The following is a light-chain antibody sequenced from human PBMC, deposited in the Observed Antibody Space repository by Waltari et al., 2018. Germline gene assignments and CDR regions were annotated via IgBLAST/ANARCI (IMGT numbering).Light chain of an antibody. CDR1: RSDVESYNL. CDR3: CSYVTSRTFV. J-gene: IGLJ2*01. CDR2: EGN. Sequence: QSALTQPASVSGSPGQSITISCSGSRSDVESYNLVSWYQKHPGKVPKLILYEGNKRPSGVSNRFSGSKSGDTASLTISGLQAEDEAAYYCCSYVTSRTFVFGGGTKVSVL. V-gene: IGLV2-23*03.